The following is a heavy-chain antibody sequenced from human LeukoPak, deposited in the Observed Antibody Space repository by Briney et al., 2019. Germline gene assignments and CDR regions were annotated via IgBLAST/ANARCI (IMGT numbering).Heavy chain of an antibody. CDR2: ISYDGSNK. D-gene: IGHD3-3*01. J-gene: IGHJ4*02. CDR1: GFTFSSYA. Sequence: GGSLRLSCAASGFTFSSYAMHWVRRAPGKGLEWVAVISYDGSNKYYADSVKGRFTISRDNSKSTLYLQMNSLRAEDTAVYYCATPLYDFWSGYYTGGVEYWGQGTLVTVSS. CDR3: ATPLYDFWSGYYTGGVEY. V-gene: IGHV3-30-3*01.